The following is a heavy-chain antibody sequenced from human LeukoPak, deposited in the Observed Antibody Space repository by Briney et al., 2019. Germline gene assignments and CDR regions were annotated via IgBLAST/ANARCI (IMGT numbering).Heavy chain of an antibody. J-gene: IGHJ3*02. CDR1: GFTFSSYG. CDR2: IWYDGSNK. Sequence: GGSLRLSCAASGFTFSSYGMRWVRQAPGKGLEWVAVIWYDGSNKYYADSVKGRFNISRDNSKNTLYLQMNSLRAEDTAVYYCARDWYGGSGAFDIWGQGTMVTVSS. CDR3: ARDWYGGSGAFDI. D-gene: IGHD3-10*01. V-gene: IGHV3-33*01.